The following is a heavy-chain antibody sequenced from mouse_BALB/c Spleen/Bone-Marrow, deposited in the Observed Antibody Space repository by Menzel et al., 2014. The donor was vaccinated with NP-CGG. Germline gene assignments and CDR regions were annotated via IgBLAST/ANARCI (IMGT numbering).Heavy chain of an antibody. CDR2: INPVNGNT. J-gene: IGHJ3*01. CDR3: ARSWGNYVGAWFAY. V-gene: IGHV14-3*02. D-gene: IGHD2-4*01. CDR1: GFNIKDTY. Sequence: VTLNECGAELVKPGASVKLSCTASGFNIKDTYIHWVKQRPEQGLEYIVRINPVNGNTKYDPKFQGRATITADTSSNTACLQLISLTLEDTAVYYCARSWGNYVGAWFAYWGQGTLVTVSA.